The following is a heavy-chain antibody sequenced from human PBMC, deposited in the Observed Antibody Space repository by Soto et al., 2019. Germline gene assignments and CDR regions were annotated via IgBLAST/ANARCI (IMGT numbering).Heavy chain of an antibody. CDR1: GFTFSTYS. Sequence: GGSLRLSCAASGFTFSTYSMNWVRQAPGKGLEWVADITTSSSFRFYADSVEGRFTISRDNAKNSLYLQMNSLRAEDTAVYYCARSHLYYDSSGYPDYWGQGTLVTVSS. D-gene: IGHD3-22*01. CDR3: ARSHLYYDSSGYPDY. CDR2: ITTSSSFR. J-gene: IGHJ4*02. V-gene: IGHV3-21*04.